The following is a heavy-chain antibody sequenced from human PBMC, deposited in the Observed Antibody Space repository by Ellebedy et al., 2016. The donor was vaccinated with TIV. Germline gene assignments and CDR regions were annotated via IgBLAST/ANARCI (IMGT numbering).Heavy chain of an antibody. V-gene: IGHV3-7*03. CDR3: ARDAYPDAMDV. D-gene: IGHD2-2*02. CDR1: GFTFSNYW. CDR2: IKQDGSEI. J-gene: IGHJ6*02. Sequence: GESLKISCAVSGFTFSNYWMSWARPAPGKGLEWVATIKQDGSEIHYVASVKGRFTISRDNAKNSLYLQMNSLRVEDTALYYCARDAYPDAMDVWGQGTTVTVSS.